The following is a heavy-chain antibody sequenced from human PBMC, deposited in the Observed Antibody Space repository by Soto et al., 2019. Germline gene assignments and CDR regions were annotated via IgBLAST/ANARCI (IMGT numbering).Heavy chain of an antibody. CDR3: ASHAMGARHYYYGMDV. V-gene: IGHV4-61*01. CDR1: GGSVSDLNYY. J-gene: IGHJ6*02. Sequence: QVQLQESGPGLVKPSETLSLSCSVSGGSVSDLNYYWTWIRHPPGKGLEWIGCVYYTGSTDYNPSLNSRVTISLDSSKNQFSLNLSSVTAADTAVYYCASHAMGARHYYYGMDVWGPGATVTVSS. CDR2: VYYTGST. D-gene: IGHD6-6*01.